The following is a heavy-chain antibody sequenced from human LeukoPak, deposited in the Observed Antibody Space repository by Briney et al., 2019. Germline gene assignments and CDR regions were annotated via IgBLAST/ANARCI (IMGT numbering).Heavy chain of an antibody. CDR2: IYYSGST. J-gene: IGHJ4*02. CDR3: ARAPYYYDSSGYDY. Sequence: SETLSLTCTVSGGSISSYYWSWIRQPPGKGLEWIGYIYYSGSTNYNPSLKSRVTISVDTSKNQFSLKLSSVTAADTAVYYCARAPYYYDSSGYDYWGQGTLVTVSS. CDR1: GGSISSYY. D-gene: IGHD3-22*01. V-gene: IGHV4-59*01.